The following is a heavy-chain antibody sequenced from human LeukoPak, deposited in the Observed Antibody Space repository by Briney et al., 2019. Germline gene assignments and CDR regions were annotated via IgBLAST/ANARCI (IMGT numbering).Heavy chain of an antibody. V-gene: IGHV3-13*01. CDR2: IGTAGDT. D-gene: IGHD5-18*01. Sequence: GGSLRLSCAASGFTFSSYDMHWVRQATGKGLEWVSAIGTAGDTYYPGSVKGRFTISRENAKNSLYLQMNSLRAGDTAVYYCARGLPDTQDFDYWGQGTLVTVSS. CDR3: ARGLPDTQDFDY. J-gene: IGHJ4*02. CDR1: GFTFSSYD.